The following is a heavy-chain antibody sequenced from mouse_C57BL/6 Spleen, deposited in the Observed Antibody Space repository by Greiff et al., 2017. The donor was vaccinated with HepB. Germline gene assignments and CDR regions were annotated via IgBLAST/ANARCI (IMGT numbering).Heavy chain of an antibody. CDR1: GFTFSDFY. J-gene: IGHJ3*01. CDR3: ARDASNGFAY. V-gene: IGHV7-1*01. Sequence: EVMLVESGGGLVQSGRSLRLSCATSGFTFSDFYMEWVRQAPGKGLEWIAASRNKANDYTTEYSASVKGRFIVSRDTSQSILYLQMNALRAEDTASYYCARDASNGFAYWGQGTLVTVSA. D-gene: IGHD2-5*01. CDR2: SRNKANDYTT.